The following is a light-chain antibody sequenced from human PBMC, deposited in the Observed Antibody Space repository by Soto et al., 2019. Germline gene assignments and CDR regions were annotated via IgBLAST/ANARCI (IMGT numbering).Light chain of an antibody. J-gene: IGKJ5*01. Sequence: EIVMTHSPGTLSVSPGERATLCCRASQSVSSNLAWYQQKPGQAPRLLISDASTRATGIPARFSGSGSGTEFTLTVSSLQSEDFAVYYCQQYIKWPITFGQGTRLEIK. CDR1: QSVSSN. CDR2: DAS. V-gene: IGKV3-15*01. CDR3: QQYIKWPIT.